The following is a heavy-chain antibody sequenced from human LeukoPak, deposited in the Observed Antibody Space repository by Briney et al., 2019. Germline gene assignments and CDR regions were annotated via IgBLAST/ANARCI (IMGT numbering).Heavy chain of an antibody. Sequence: PGGSLRLSCAASGFTFSSYGMHWVRQAPGKGLEWVAFIRYDGSNKYYADSVKGRFTISRDNSKNTLYLQMNSLRAEDTAVYYCAKDGEYYGSGSYFVYWGQGTLVTVSS. CDR2: IRYDGSNK. D-gene: IGHD3-10*01. CDR3: AKDGEYYGSGSYFVY. J-gene: IGHJ4*02. CDR1: GFTFSSYG. V-gene: IGHV3-30*02.